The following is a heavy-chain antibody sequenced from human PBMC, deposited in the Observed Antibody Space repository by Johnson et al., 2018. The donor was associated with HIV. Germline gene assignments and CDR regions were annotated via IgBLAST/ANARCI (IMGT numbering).Heavy chain of an antibody. CDR3: AKGYSSSWYVAFDI. J-gene: IGHJ3*02. V-gene: IGHV3-64*01. Sequence: VQLVESGGGLVQPGGSLRLSCAASGFTFSSYAMHWVRQAPGKGLEYVSGISSNGGSTYYANSVKGRFTISRDNSKNTLYLQMNSLRAEDTAVYYCAKGYSSSWYVAFDIWGQGTMVTVSS. CDR1: GFTFSSYA. CDR2: ISSNGGST. D-gene: IGHD6-13*01.